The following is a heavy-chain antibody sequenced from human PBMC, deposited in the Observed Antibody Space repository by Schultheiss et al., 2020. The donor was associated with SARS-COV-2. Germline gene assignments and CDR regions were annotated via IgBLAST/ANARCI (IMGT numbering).Heavy chain of an antibody. CDR1: GFTFSGYG. CDR2: ISDDGNNK. V-gene: IGHV3-30*01. CDR3: ARDFYYMDV. Sequence: GGSLRLSCAASGFTFSGYGIHWVRQAPGKGLEWVALISDDGNNKHYADSVKGRFTISRDNSKNTLYLQMNNLRPDDTAVYYCARDFYYMDVWGKGTTVTVSS. J-gene: IGHJ6*03.